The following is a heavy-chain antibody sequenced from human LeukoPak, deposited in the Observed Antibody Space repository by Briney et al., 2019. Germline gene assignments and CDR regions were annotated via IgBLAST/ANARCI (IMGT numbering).Heavy chain of an antibody. CDR3: ARRAVVVVPAAIQWRVAQHWFDP. D-gene: IGHD2-2*01. J-gene: IGHJ5*02. CDR1: GGSISSYY. V-gene: IGHV4-59*08. CDR2: IYYSGST. Sequence: SETLSLTCTVSGGSISSYYWSWIRQPPGKRLEWIGYIYYSGSTNYNPSLKSRVTISVDTSKNQFSLKLSSVTAADTAVYYCARRAVVVVPAAIQWRVAQHWFDPWGQGTLVTVSS.